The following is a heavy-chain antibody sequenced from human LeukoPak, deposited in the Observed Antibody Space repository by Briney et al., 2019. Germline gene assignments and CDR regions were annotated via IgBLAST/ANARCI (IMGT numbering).Heavy chain of an antibody. D-gene: IGHD2-15*01. CDR1: GYTFTSYD. CDR2: MNPNSGNT. J-gene: IGHJ5*02. CDR3: AKFCSGGGCYHNWFDP. V-gene: IGHV1-8*01. Sequence: ASVKVSCKASGYTFTSYDINWVRQATRQGLEWMGWMNPNSGNTGYAQKFQGRVTMTRNTSISTAYMELSSLRSEDTAVYYCAKFCSGGGCYHNWFDPWGQGTLVTVSS.